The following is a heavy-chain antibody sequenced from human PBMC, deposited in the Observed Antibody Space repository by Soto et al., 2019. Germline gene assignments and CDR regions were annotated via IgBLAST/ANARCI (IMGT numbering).Heavy chain of an antibody. Sequence: QVQLVQSGAEVKKPGSSVKVSCKASGGTFSSYAIRWVRQAPGQGLEWMGGIIPIFGTANYAPKFQGRVTITAHESTSTAYMELSSLRSEDSAVYYCARPTRYYYDSSGQSAWFDPWGQGTLVTVSS. J-gene: IGHJ5*02. CDR2: IIPIFGTA. CDR3: ARPTRYYYDSSGQSAWFDP. D-gene: IGHD3-22*01. V-gene: IGHV1-69*12. CDR1: GGTFSSYA.